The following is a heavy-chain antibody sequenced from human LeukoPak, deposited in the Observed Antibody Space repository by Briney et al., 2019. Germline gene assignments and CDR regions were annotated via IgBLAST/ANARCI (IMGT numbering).Heavy chain of an antibody. D-gene: IGHD6-25*01. J-gene: IGHJ4*02. CDR3: ARPAAAAAAFCDY. V-gene: IGHV3-48*02. Sequence: PGGSLRLSCAASGFTFSSYTMSWVRQAPGRGLEWVSYIAIGSSPVYYADSVKGRFTSSRDNAKNSLYLQMNSLRDEDTAVYYCARPAAAAAAFCDYWGQGTLVIVSS. CDR1: GFTFSSYT. CDR2: IAIGSSPV.